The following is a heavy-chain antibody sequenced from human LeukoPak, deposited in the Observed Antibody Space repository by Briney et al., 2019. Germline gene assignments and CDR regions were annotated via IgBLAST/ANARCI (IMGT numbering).Heavy chain of an antibody. V-gene: IGHV4-59*01. Sequence: GSLRLSCAASGFTFSSYGMSWMRQSPGKGLEWIGYIYYTGSTTYNPSLKSRVTISADTSKNQFSLKLSSVTAADTAVYYCASRKLGNDYWGQGTLVTVSS. CDR1: GFTFSSYG. D-gene: IGHD7-27*01. CDR2: IYYTGST. J-gene: IGHJ4*02. CDR3: ASRKLGNDY.